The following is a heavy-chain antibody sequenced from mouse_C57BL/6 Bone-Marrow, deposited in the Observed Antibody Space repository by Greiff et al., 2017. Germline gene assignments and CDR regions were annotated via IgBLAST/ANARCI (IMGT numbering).Heavy chain of an antibody. Sequence: VQLQQPGAELVMPGASVKLSCKASGYTFTSYWMHWVKQRPGQGLEWIGEIDPTDSYTNYNQKFKGKSTLTVDKSSSTAYMQLSSLTSEDSAVYYCARGLLSMDYWGKGTSVTVSS. CDR3: ARGLLSMDY. CDR2: IDPTDSYT. V-gene: IGHV1-69*01. J-gene: IGHJ4*01. CDR1: GYTFTSYW.